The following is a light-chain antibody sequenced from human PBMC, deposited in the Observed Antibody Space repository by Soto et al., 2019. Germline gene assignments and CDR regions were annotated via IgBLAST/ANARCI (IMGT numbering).Light chain of an antibody. CDR3: QRYENYWT. CDR1: QSISYW. CDR2: DAS. V-gene: IGKV1-5*01. J-gene: IGKJ1*01. Sequence: DIQMTQSPSTLSASVGDRVTITCRASQSISYWLAWYQQKPGKAPKLLIYDASNLESGLPSRFSGSGSGTEFTLSISSMQPDDFATYYCQRYENYWTFGQGTKVEI.